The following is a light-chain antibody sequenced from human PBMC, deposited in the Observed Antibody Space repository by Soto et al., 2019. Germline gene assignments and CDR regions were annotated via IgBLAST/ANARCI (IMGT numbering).Light chain of an antibody. V-gene: IGKV3-20*01. J-gene: IGKJ1*01. CDR3: QQYGNSPPNT. CDR2: GAC. Sequence: ELELTQSPGTLSLSPGEGATLSCRASESVYSNYLAWYQQRPGQAPRLLIYGACSRATGIPDRFSGSGSGTDFNLSISRLEPEDFAVYYCQQYGNSPPNTFGPGTKVDIK. CDR1: ESVYSNY.